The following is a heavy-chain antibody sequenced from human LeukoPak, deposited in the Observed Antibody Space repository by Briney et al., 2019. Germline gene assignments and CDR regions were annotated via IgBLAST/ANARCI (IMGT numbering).Heavy chain of an antibody. D-gene: IGHD3-22*01. Sequence: SVKLPCNASGDTFSSYAISWVRQAPGQGLEWMGGIIPIFDTANYAQKFQGRVTITTDESTSTAYMEQSSLRSEDTAVYYCARANYYDSSGYFRFDYWGQGTLVTVSS. CDR2: IIPIFDTA. CDR3: ARANYYDSSGYFRFDY. J-gene: IGHJ4*02. CDR1: GDTFSSYA. V-gene: IGHV1-69*05.